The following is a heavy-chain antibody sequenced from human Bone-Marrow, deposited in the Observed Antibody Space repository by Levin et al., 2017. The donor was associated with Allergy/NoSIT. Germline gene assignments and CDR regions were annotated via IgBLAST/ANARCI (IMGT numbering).Heavy chain of an antibody. V-gene: IGHV4-39*01. CDR2: IYNSGTT. J-gene: IGHJ5*02. CDR1: GGSISSSGYY. Sequence: NPSETLSLTCSVSGGSISSSGYYWGWIRQPPGMGLEYIGSIYNSGTTYYNPSLQSRVTISLDKSNNEFSLRLTSVTAADTAVYFCTRRPNTANGDWFDRWGQGTLVTVSS. D-gene: IGHD2-2*02. CDR3: TRRPNTANGDWFDR.